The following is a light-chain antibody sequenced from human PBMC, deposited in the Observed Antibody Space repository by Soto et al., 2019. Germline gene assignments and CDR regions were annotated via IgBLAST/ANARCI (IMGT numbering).Light chain of an antibody. CDR1: SSDVGSYNL. CDR3: CSYAGSSTWV. J-gene: IGLJ1*01. V-gene: IGLV2-23*01. CDR2: EAS. Sequence: QSALTQPASVSGSPGQSITISCTGTSSDVGSYNLVSWYQQHPGKVPKIMIYEASKRPSGAPNRFSGSKSGNTASLTISGRQAEDEADYYCCSYAGSSTWVFGTGAKLTGL.